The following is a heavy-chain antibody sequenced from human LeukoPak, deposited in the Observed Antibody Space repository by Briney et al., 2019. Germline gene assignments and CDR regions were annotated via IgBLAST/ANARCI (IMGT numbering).Heavy chain of an antibody. V-gene: IGHV3-30*04. Sequence: SCKASGFTFTSCSMHWVRQAPGKGLEWVALVSKDGSNKNYADSVKGRFTISRDNSKDTVYLQMNSLRVEDTAVYYCARKNSGNTYYFDYWGQGTLVTVSS. CDR1: GFTFTSCS. D-gene: IGHD3-10*01. J-gene: IGHJ4*02. CDR3: ARKNSGNTYYFDY. CDR2: VSKDGSNK.